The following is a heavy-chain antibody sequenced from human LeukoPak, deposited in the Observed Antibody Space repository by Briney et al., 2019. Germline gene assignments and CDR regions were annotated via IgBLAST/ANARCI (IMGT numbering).Heavy chain of an antibody. CDR2: IINSGGTV. J-gene: IGHJ3*02. CDR1: GFTFSIHG. D-gene: IGHD3-22*01. CDR3: ARDPTPKIVVVITTSDDAFDI. V-gene: IGHV3-48*01. Sequence: PGGSLRLSCAASGFTFSIHGMNWVRKAPGKGLEWVSYIINSGGTVYYTDSVQGRFTISRDNARNSLFLQMNSLRAEDTAVYYCARDPTPKIVVVITTSDDAFDIWGQGTMVTVSS.